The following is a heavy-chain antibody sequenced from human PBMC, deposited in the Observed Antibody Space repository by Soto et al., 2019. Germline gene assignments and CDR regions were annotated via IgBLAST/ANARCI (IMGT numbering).Heavy chain of an antibody. CDR2: INHAGNT. V-gene: IGHV4-34*01. J-gene: IGHJ3*02. D-gene: IGHD2-2*01. CDR3: ARYCKSSSCYGGAFEI. Sequence: PSETLSLTCAVYIDSFSAYYWSWIRQPPGKGLQWIGEINHAGNTNYNPSLKGRVTMSVDTSKNQFSLNLSSVTAADTAVYFCARYCKSSSCYGGAFEIWGQGTMVTVSS. CDR1: IDSFSAYY.